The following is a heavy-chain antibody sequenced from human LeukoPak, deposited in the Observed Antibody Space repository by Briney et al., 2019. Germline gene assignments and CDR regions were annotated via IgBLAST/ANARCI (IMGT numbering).Heavy chain of an antibody. J-gene: IGHJ3*02. CDR3: ARRRSRGYKDDAFDI. D-gene: IGHD3-22*01. CDR2: IKQDGSEK. CDR1: GFTFSSYW. V-gene: IGHV3-7*01. Sequence: PGGSLRLSCAASGFTFSSYWMNWVRQAPGKGLEWVANIKQDGSEKYYVDSVKGRFTIFRDNAKNSLYLQMNSLRAEDTAVYYCARRRSRGYKDDAFDIWGQGTMVTVSS.